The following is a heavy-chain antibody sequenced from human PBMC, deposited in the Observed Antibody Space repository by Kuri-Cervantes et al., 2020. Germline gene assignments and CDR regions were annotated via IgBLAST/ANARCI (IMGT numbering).Heavy chain of an antibody. J-gene: IGHJ5*02. CDR3: ARDARFGESLNWFDP. CDR2: IYYSGST. Sequence: LRLSCTVSGGSISSGDYYWSWIRQPPGKGLEWIGYIYYSGSTYYNPSLKSRVTISVDLSKNQFSLKLSSVTAADTAVYYCARDARFGESLNWFDPWGQGTLVTVSS. CDR1: GGSISSGDYY. V-gene: IGHV4-30-4*01. D-gene: IGHD3-10*01.